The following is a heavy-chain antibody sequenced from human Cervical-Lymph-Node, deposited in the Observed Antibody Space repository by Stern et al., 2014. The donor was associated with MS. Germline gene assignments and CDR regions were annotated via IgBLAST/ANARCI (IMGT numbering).Heavy chain of an antibody. Sequence: QVQLVQSGPGLVKPSQTLSLTCTVSGASISSGTSYWSWIRQPAGGGLEWIGRLHARGATYYNPSLKSRVTISGATSKTQFPLNLNSVTAADTAVYYCARGHWELLGNNYFDSWGQGTLVTVSS. V-gene: IGHV4-61*02. CDR3: ARGHWELLGNNYFDS. CDR2: LHARGAT. CDR1: GASISSGTSY. J-gene: IGHJ4*02. D-gene: IGHD1-26*01.